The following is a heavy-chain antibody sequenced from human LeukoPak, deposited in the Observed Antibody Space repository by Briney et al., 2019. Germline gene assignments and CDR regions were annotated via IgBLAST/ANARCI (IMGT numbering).Heavy chain of an antibody. J-gene: IGHJ4*02. CDR2: IYSGGST. D-gene: IGHD6-6*01. V-gene: IGHV3-66*01. Sequence: GGSLRLSCAASGFTVSSNYISWVRQAPGKGLEWVSVIYSGGSTYYADSVKGRFTISRDNSKNTLYLQMNSLRAEDTAVYYCASGGSSTTRFGYWGQGTLVTVSS. CDR1: GFTVSSNY. CDR3: ASGGSSTTRFGY.